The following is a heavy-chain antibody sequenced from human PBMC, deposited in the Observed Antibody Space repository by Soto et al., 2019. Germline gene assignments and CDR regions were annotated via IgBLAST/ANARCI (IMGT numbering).Heavy chain of an antibody. CDR1: GGSISSYY. D-gene: IGHD4-17*01. CDR3: ARADYGDLDSDYYYYGMDV. Sequence: LSLTCTVSGGSISSYYWSWIRQPAGKGLEWMGRIYTSGSTNYNPSLKSRVTMSVDTSKNQFSLKLSSVTAADTAVYYCARADYGDLDSDYYYYGMDVWGQGTTVTVSS. CDR2: IYTSGST. J-gene: IGHJ6*02. V-gene: IGHV4-4*07.